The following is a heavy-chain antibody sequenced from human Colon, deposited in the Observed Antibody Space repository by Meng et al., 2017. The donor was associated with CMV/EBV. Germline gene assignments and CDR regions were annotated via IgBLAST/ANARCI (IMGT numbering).Heavy chain of an antibody. CDR1: GYSVSDKY. D-gene: IGHD6-6*01. V-gene: IGHV1-2*02. Sequence: AAVKVSCKASGYSVSDKYLHWGRQAPGQGLEWMGWIKPNSDVTNYAKSFQGRVSMTRDTSINTAYMELSSLRSDDTAVYYCAILTVAAPFDYWGQGTLVTVSS. J-gene: IGHJ4*02. CDR3: AILTVAAPFDY. CDR2: IKPNSDVT.